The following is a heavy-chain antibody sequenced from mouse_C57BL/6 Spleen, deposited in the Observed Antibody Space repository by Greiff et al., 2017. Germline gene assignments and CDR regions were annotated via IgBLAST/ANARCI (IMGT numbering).Heavy chain of an antibody. J-gene: IGHJ1*03. CDR3: ARRYGSSYRYFDV. D-gene: IGHD1-1*01. V-gene: IGHV1-52*01. CDR2: IDPSDSET. CDR1: GYTFTSYW. Sequence: VQLQQPGAELVRPGSSVKLSCKASGYTFTSYWMHWVKQRPIQGLEWIGNIDPSDSETHYNQKFKDKATLTVDKSSSTAYMQRSSLTSEDSAVYDWARRYGSSYRYFDVWGTGTTVTVSS.